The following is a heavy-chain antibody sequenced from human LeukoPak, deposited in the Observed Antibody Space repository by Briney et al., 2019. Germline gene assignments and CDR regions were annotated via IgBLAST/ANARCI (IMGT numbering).Heavy chain of an antibody. CDR2: LNPNNGKT. J-gene: IGHJ6*03. D-gene: IGHD3-3*01. V-gene: IGHV1-8*03. CDR3: ARRWYDFWSGIYYYYMDV. CDR1: GYTFTNYD. Sequence: ASVKVSCKASGYTFTNYDINWVRQATGQGLEWMGWLNPNNGKTGYAQKFQGRVTITRDTSISTAYMELSRLRSDDTAVYYCARRWYDFWSGIYYYYMDVWGKGTTVTVSS.